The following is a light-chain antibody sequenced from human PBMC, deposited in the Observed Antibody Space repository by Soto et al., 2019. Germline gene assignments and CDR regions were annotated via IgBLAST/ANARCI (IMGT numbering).Light chain of an antibody. Sequence: QSALTQPPSASGSPGQSVTISCSGTSSDIGGYDYVSWYQQHPGKAPKLIIYDVFKRPSGVPDRFSGSKSDNTAYLTVSGLQPEDEADYYCTSYAGSNNVCVFGTGTKLTVL. CDR1: SSDIGGYDY. CDR2: DVF. J-gene: IGLJ1*01. CDR3: TSYAGSNNVCV. V-gene: IGLV2-8*01.